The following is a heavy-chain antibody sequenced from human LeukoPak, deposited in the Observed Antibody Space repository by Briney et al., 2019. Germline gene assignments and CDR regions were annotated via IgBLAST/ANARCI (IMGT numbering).Heavy chain of an antibody. CDR2: ISGSGGST. Sequence: GGSLRLSCAASGFTFSSYAMSWVRQAPGKGLEWVSAISGSGGSTYYADSVKGRFTISRDNSKNTLYLQMSSLRAEDTAVYYCAKDHLVVVSAPYFDYWGQGTLVTVSS. D-gene: IGHD2-15*01. CDR3: AKDHLVVVSAPYFDY. V-gene: IGHV3-23*01. J-gene: IGHJ4*02. CDR1: GFTFSSYA.